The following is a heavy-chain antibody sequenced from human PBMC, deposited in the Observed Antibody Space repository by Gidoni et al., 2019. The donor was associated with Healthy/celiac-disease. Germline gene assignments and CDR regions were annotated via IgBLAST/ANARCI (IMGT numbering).Heavy chain of an antibody. CDR3: ARGAGLRIRWFGELLVD. Sequence: QVQLQESGPRLVKHSETLSLACHVSGVSVSSGSYYWSWIRQPPGKGLEWIWYIYYSGSTNYNPSLKSRVTISVDTSKNQFSLKLSSVTAADTAVYYCARGAGLRIRWFGELLVDWGQGTLVTVS. J-gene: IGHJ4*02. D-gene: IGHD3-10*01. CDR2: IYYSGST. V-gene: IGHV4-61*01. CDR1: GVSVSSGSYY.